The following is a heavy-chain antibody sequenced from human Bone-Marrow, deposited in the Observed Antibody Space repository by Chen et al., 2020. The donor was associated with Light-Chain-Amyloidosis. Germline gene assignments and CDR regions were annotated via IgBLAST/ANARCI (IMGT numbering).Heavy chain of an antibody. D-gene: IGHD1-26*01. J-gene: IGHJ4*02. CDR3: ARGRGGGWGSYYD. Sequence: GSGPGLVKPSQTLSLTCSVSGASMTNGSHYWSWIRLPAGKGLEWIGRIYTSGNTNYSPSLKSRVTISVDTSKNQFALKLNSVTAADTAVYYCARGRGGGWGSYYDWGQGTLVTVSS. CDR1: GASMTNGSHY. CDR2: IYTSGNT. V-gene: IGHV4-61*02.